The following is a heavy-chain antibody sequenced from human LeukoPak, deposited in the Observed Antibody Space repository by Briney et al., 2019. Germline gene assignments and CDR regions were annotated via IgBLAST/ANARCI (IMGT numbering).Heavy chain of an antibody. CDR3: ARGRGSYYFDY. D-gene: IGHD1-26*01. V-gene: IGHV4-59*01. Sequence: SETLSLTCTVSGGSIRNYYWNWLRQPPGKGLEWIGYTSDSGNTDYKPSLKSRVSISVDTSKNQFSLKLTSATAADTAVYYCARGRGSYYFDYWGQGTLVTVSS. J-gene: IGHJ4*02. CDR2: TSDSGNT. CDR1: GGSIRNYY.